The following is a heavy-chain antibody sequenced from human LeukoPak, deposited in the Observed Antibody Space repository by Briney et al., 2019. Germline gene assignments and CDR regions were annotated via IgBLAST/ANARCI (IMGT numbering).Heavy chain of an antibody. J-gene: IGHJ4*02. CDR3: ARHSGLCFDY. V-gene: IGHV4-59*08. D-gene: IGHD3-10*01. CDR2: IYYSGST. Sequence: SETLSLTCTVSGGSISSYYWSWIRQPPGKGLEWIGYIYYSGSTNYNPFLKSRVTISVDTSKNRFSLKLSSVTAADTAVYYCARHSGLCFDYWGQGTLVTVSS. CDR1: GGSISSYY.